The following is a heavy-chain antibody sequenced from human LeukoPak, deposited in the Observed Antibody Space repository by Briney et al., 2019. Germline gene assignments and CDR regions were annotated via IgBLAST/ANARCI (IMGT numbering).Heavy chain of an antibody. CDR2: IYYSGST. V-gene: IGHV4-61*01. Sequence: SETLSLTCTVSGGSVSSGSYYWSWIRQSPGKGLEWIGYIYYSGSTNYNPSLKSRVTMSVDTSKNQFSLKLSSVTAADTAVYYCAGGSYYDILTGYSYFDYRGQGTLVTVSS. CDR3: AGGSYYDILTGYSYFDY. CDR1: GGSVSSGSYY. J-gene: IGHJ4*02. D-gene: IGHD3-9*01.